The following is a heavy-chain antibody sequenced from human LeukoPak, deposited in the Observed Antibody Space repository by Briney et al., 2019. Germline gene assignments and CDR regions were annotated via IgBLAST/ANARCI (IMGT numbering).Heavy chain of an antibody. CDR1: GFTFSDYY. CDR2: ISSSGSAI. V-gene: IGHV3-11*01. J-gene: IGHJ4*02. Sequence: GGSLRLSCAASGFTFSDYYMSWIRQAPGKGLEWVSYISSSGSAIYYADSVKGRFTISRDNAKNSLYLQMNSLRAEDTAVYYCASRRDGYNYHFDYWGQGTLVTVSS. D-gene: IGHD5-24*01. CDR3: ASRRDGYNYHFDY.